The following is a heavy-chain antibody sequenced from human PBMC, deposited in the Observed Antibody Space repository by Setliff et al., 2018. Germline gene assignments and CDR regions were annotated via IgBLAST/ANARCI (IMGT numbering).Heavy chain of an antibody. V-gene: IGHV1-3*01. CDR3: ARDTYIGDFWSGGSCSDGWVNWFDP. Sequence: ASVKVSCKASGYTFTNYAIHWVRQAPGQRLEWMGWINAGNGNTKYSQKFQGRVTITRDTSASTAYMELSSLRSEDTAVYYCARDTYIGDFWSGGSCSDGWVNWFDPWGQGTLVTVSS. CDR2: INAGNGNT. J-gene: IGHJ5*02. D-gene: IGHD2-15*01. CDR1: GYTFTNYA.